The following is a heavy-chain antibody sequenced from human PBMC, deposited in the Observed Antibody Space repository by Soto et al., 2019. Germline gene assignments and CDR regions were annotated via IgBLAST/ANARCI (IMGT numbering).Heavy chain of an antibody. CDR1: GGTFSSYT. J-gene: IGHJ4*02. CDR3: ALTPESRGDS. Sequence: QVQLVQSGAEVKKPGSSVKVSYKASGGTFSSYTISWVRQAPGQGLEWMGRIIPILGIANYAQKFQGRVXIXGDNSTSTAYMELSSLRSEDTAVYYCALTPESRGDSWGQGTLVTVSS. CDR2: IIPILGIA. D-gene: IGHD1-26*01. V-gene: IGHV1-69*02.